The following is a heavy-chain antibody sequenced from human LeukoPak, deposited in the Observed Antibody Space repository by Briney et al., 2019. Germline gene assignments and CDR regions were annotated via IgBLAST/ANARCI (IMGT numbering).Heavy chain of an antibody. V-gene: IGHV5-10-1*01. J-gene: IGHJ6*04. CDR1: GYSFTSYW. CDR3: ARHGGPNYDILTGYSRPYYGMDV. Sequence: GESLKISCKGSGYSFTSYWISWVRQMPGKGLEWMGRIDPSDSYTNYSPSFQGHVTISADKPITTAYLQWSSLKASDTAMYYCARHGGPNYDILTGYSRPYYGMDVWGKGTTVTVSS. CDR2: IDPSDSYT. D-gene: IGHD3-9*01.